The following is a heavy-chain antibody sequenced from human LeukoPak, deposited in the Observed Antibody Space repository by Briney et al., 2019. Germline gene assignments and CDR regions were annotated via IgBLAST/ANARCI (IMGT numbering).Heavy chain of an antibody. J-gene: IGHJ4*02. CDR2: IYYTGST. V-gene: IGHV4-31*03. CDR3: ARGGHETVAGLGY. D-gene: IGHD6-19*01. Sequence: PSETLSLTCTVSGGSVSSGGYYWSWIRQHPGKGLEWIGYIYYTGSTYYNPSLKSRVTISVDTSKNQFSLKLSSVTAADTAVYYCARGGHETVAGLGYWGQGTLVTVSS. CDR1: GGSVSSGGYY.